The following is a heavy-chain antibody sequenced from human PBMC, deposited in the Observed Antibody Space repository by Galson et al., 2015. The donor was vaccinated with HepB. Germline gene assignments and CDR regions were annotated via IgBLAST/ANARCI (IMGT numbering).Heavy chain of an antibody. D-gene: IGHD6-19*01. J-gene: IGHJ4*02. Sequence: SLRLSCAASGFTFSYYAMSWVRQAPGKGLEWVSAITPSGDNTYSADSLKGRFTISRDNSKNTLFLQMNSLRADDTAIYFCAKVFPEKTDGWYRQALYYFDSWGPGTRVTVSS. CDR3: AKVFPEKTDGWYRQALYYFDS. V-gene: IGHV3-23*01. CDR2: ITPSGDNT. CDR1: GFTFSYYA.